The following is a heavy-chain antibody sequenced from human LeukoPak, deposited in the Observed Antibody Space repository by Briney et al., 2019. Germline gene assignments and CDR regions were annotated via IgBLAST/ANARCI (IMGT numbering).Heavy chain of an antibody. CDR1: GFTFSSYA. Sequence: GGSLRLSCAASGFTFSSYAMHWVRQAPGKGLEYVSAISSNGGSTYYANSVKGRFTISRDNAKNSLYLQMNSLRAEDTAVYYCARGGNTKIDYWGQGTLVTVSS. J-gene: IGHJ4*02. V-gene: IGHV3-64*01. D-gene: IGHD1/OR15-1a*01. CDR3: ARGGNTKIDY. CDR2: ISSNGGST.